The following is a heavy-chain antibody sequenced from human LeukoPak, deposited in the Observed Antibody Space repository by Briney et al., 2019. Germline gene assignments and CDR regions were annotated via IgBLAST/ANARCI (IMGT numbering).Heavy chain of an antibody. Sequence: SETLSLTCTVSGGSISSSSYYWGWIRRPPGKGLEWIGSIYYSGSTYYNPSLKSRVTISVDTSKNQFSLKLSSVTAADTAVYYCARTLHSSSWYEDYWGQGTLVTVSS. CDR2: IYYSGST. J-gene: IGHJ4*02. V-gene: IGHV4-39*01. CDR3: ARTLHSSSWYEDY. D-gene: IGHD6-13*01. CDR1: GGSISSSSYY.